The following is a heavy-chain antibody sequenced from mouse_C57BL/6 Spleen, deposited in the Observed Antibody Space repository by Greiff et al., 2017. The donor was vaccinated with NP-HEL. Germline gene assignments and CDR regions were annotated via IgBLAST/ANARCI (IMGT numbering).Heavy chain of an antibody. CDR1: GFTFSDYG. CDR2: ISSGSSTI. D-gene: IGHD1-1*01. V-gene: IGHV5-17*01. CDR3: ARNGGSSYVYWYFDV. Sequence: DVMLVESGGGLVKPGGSLKLSCAASGFTFSDYGMHWVRQAPEKGLEWVAYISSGSSTIYYADTVKGRFTISRDNAKNTLFLQMTSLRSEDTAMYYCARNGGSSYVYWYFDVWGTGTTVTVSS. J-gene: IGHJ1*03.